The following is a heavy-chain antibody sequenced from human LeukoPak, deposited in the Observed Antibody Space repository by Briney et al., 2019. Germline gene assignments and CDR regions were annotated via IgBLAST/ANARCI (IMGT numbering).Heavy chain of an antibody. J-gene: IGHJ3*02. Sequence: PSETLSLTCTVSGGSISSGGYYWSWIRQHPGKGLEWIGYIYYSGSTYYNPSLKSRVTISVDTSKNQFSLKLSSVTAADMAVYYCAREFRGSGSYYNPPDAFDIWGQGTMVTVSS. CDR1: GGSISSGGYY. D-gene: IGHD3-10*01. CDR3: AREFRGSGSYYNPPDAFDI. CDR2: IYYSGST. V-gene: IGHV4-31*03.